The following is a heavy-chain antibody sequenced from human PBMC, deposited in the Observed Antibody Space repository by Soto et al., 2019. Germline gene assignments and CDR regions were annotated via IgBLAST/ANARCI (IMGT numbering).Heavy chain of an antibody. Sequence: QVLLVESGRGVVQPGRSQRLSCAASGFTFSSYAMHWVRQAPGKGLEWVAAISYDGSDQYYADSMKGRFTISRDNSKNTLFLQMNSLRAEDTAVYYCTRDLMPGAAPWQEYFQYWGQGTLVTVSS. CDR3: TRDLMPGAAPWQEYFQY. CDR1: GFTFSSYA. J-gene: IGHJ1*01. CDR2: ISYDGSDQ. D-gene: IGHD6-13*01. V-gene: IGHV3-30-3*01.